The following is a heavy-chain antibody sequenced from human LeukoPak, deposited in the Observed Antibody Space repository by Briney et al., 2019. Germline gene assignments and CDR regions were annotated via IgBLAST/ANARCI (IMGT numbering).Heavy chain of an antibody. D-gene: IGHD6-19*01. CDR1: GFTFSSYS. CDR2: ISSSSSTI. CDR3: ARARQGQWTGGFDY. Sequence: PGGSLRLSXAASGFTFSSYSMNWVRQAPGKGLEWVSYISSSSSTIDYADSVKGRFTISRDNAKNSLYLQMNSLRAEDTAVYYCARARQGQWTGGFDYWGQGTLVTVSS. V-gene: IGHV3-48*01. J-gene: IGHJ4*02.